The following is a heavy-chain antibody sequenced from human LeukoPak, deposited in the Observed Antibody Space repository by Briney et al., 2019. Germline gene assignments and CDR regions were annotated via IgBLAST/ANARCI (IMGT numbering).Heavy chain of an antibody. Sequence: GASVKVSCKASGYTFTGYYMHWVRQAPGQGLEWMGWINPNSGGTNYAQKFQGRVTMTRDTSISTAYMELSRLRSDDTAVYYCASPLNPYCSSTSCPCDYWGQGTLVTVSS. D-gene: IGHD2-2*01. CDR1: GYTFTGYY. J-gene: IGHJ4*02. CDR2: INPNSGGT. V-gene: IGHV1-2*02. CDR3: ASPLNPYCSSTSCPCDY.